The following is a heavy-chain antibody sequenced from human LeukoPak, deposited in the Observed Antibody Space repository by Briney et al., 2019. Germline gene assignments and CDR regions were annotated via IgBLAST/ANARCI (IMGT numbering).Heavy chain of an antibody. Sequence: GGSLRLSCAASGFTFSSYAMHWVRQAPGKGLEWVAVISYDGSNKYYADSVKGRFIISRDNSKNTLYLQMNSLRAEDTAVYYCAREVATFGYFDCWGQGTLVTVSS. V-gene: IGHV3-30*01. CDR3: AREVATFGYFDC. J-gene: IGHJ4*02. CDR1: GFTFSSYA. D-gene: IGHD3-16*01. CDR2: ISYDGSNK.